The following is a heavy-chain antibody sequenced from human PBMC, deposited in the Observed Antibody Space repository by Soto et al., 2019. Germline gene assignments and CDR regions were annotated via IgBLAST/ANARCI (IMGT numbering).Heavy chain of an antibody. D-gene: IGHD2-15*01. Sequence: EVRLVQSGAELKKAGESLKISCQASGHTLMDFWIGWVRQMPGKGPEWVGNIYPGDSDTRYSPSFQGQVTISADKSTSTAYLRWSSLKASDSAMYYCGATRNIGKYYFDYWGQGTLVTVPS. CDR2: IYPGDSDT. CDR1: GHTLMDFW. CDR3: GATRNIGKYYFDY. J-gene: IGHJ4*02. V-gene: IGHV5-51*03.